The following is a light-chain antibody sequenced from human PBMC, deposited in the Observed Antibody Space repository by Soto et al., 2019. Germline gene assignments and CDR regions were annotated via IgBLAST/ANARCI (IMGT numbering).Light chain of an antibody. CDR2: GVT. V-gene: IGLV2-14*01. J-gene: IGLJ1*01. Sequence: QSVLTQPASVSGSPGQSITISCTGTSSDVGAYYSVSWYQHHPGKAPKLIIYGVTNRPSGVSNRFSGSKSGNTASLTISGLQAEDEAVYHCSSYTSGSSHYVFGTGTKLTVL. CDR3: SSYTSGSSHYV. CDR1: SSDVGAYYS.